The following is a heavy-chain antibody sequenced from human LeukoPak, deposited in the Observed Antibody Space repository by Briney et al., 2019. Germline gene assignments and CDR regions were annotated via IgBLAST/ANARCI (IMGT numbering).Heavy chain of an antibody. CDR3: VRHRTGTTADY. CDR1: GVSISTYY. CDR2: IYCSGNT. J-gene: IGHJ4*02. V-gene: IGHV4-59*08. Sequence: SETLSLTCTVSGVSISTYYWSWIRQPPGKGLEWIGCIYCSGNTNNSPSLKSRVTISVDTSKNQFSLSLTSVTAADPAVYYCVRHRTGTTADYWGQGTLVTVSS. D-gene: IGHD1-7*01.